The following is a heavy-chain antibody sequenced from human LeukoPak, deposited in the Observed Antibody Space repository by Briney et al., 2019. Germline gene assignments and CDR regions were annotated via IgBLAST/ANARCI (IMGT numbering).Heavy chain of an antibody. Sequence: GGSLRLSCAASGYTLSAHYLSWIRQAPGKGLECVSYIDTGGTTTYYADSVKGRFTISRDNAVNSLYLQMNSLRADDTAVYYCARGHYGLDYWGQGTLVTVSS. CDR3: ARGHYGLDY. D-gene: IGHD4-17*01. J-gene: IGHJ4*02. V-gene: IGHV3-11*01. CDR1: GYTLSAHY. CDR2: IDTGGTTT.